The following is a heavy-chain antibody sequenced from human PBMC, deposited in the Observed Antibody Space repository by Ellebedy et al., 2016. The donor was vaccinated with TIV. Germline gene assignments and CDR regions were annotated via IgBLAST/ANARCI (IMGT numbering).Heavy chain of an antibody. D-gene: IGHD3-9*01. CDR2: ISSDGSNK. CDR1: GFTFSSFG. V-gene: IGHV3-30*19. Sequence: GESLKISCAASGFTFSSFGMHWVRQAPGKGLEWVAHISSDGSNKFYADSVQGRFTISRDNSKNTLYLQMNSLRTEDTAVYYCAREEGDDWFGGFDIWGQGTMVTVSS. CDR3: AREEGDDWFGGFDI. J-gene: IGHJ3*02.